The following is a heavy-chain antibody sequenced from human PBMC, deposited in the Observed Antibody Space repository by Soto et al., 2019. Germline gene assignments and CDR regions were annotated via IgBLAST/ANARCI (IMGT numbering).Heavy chain of an antibody. CDR2: ISYDGTNK. D-gene: IGHD2-8*01. CDR3: ARSQYCTTISCRNPFDY. J-gene: IGHJ4*02. V-gene: IGHV3-30-3*01. Sequence: GGSLRLSCEGSGFTFRTYPMHWVRQAPGKGLEWVAVISYDGTNKYYADSVKGRFTISRDNSKNTLYLQMNSLRAEDTAVYYCARSQYCTTISCRNPFDYWGQGTLVTVSS. CDR1: GFTFRTYP.